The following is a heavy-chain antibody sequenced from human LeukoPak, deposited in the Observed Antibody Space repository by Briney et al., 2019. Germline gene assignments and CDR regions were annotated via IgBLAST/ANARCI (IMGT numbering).Heavy chain of an antibody. CDR3: ARGASMVRGVITSYDAFDI. Sequence: GASVKVSCKASGYTFTGYYMHWVRQAPGQGLEWMGWINPNSGGTNYAQKFQGRVTMTRDTSISTAYMELSRLRSDDTAVYYCARGASMVRGVITSYDAFDIWGQGTMVTVSS. V-gene: IGHV1-2*02. CDR2: INPNSGGT. D-gene: IGHD3-10*01. CDR1: GYTFTGYY. J-gene: IGHJ3*02.